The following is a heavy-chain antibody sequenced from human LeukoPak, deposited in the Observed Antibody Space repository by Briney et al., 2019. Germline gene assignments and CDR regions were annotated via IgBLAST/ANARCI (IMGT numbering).Heavy chain of an antibody. J-gene: IGHJ4*02. CDR1: GFTFSDYW. CDR3: TRGDPDY. Sequence: GGSLRLSCAASGFTFSDYWMQWVRQAPGKGLEWVANINNRGTSTCLADSVRGRFTISRDNAKKSLFLQMNSLRAEDTAVYYCTRGDPDYWGQGTLVTVSS. D-gene: IGHD2-21*02. CDR2: INNRGTST. V-gene: IGHV3-7*01.